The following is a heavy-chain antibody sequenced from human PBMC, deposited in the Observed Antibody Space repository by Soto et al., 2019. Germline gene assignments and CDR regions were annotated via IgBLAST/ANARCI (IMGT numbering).Heavy chain of an antibody. CDR1: GASITRGGYY. CDR3: ARERAVRDPLRSFDL. J-gene: IGHJ4*02. D-gene: IGHD3-10*01. CDR2: IYHSGST. V-gene: IGHV4-31*03. Sequence: QVQLQESGPGLVKPSQTLSLTCTVSGASITRGGYYWTWIRQHPGKGLEWSGYIYHSGSTDYNSPLKSRVTISVDTSKNEVSRRRTSVTVADTAVYYGARERAVRDPLRSFDLWCQGILVSVSS.